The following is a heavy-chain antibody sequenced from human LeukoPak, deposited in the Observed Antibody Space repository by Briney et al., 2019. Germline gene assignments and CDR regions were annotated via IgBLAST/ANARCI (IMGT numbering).Heavy chain of an antibody. V-gene: IGHV1-46*01. CDR1: GYTFTSYY. D-gene: IGHD3-10*01. J-gene: IGHJ6*03. CDR3: ARVITMVRGVIIKHYYYYYMDV. Sequence: ASVKVSCKASGYTFTSYYMHWVRQAPGQGLEWMGIINPSGGSTSYAQKFQGRVTMTRDMSTSKVYMELSSLRSEDTAVYYCARVITMVRGVIIKHYYYYYMDVWGKGTTVTVSS. CDR2: INPSGGST.